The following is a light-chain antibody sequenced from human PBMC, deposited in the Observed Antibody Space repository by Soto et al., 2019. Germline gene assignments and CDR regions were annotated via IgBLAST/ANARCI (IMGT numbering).Light chain of an antibody. J-gene: IGKJ4*01. V-gene: IGKV3-20*01. CDR2: GAS. CDR3: QHYNNWPALT. Sequence: EILLTQSPGTLSLSPGERATISCRASQSVSSSYLAWYQQRPGQAPRLLIYGASNRATGMPDRFSGSGSGTDFTLTITSLQSEDFAVYYCQHYNNWPALTFGGGTKVDIK. CDR1: QSVSSSY.